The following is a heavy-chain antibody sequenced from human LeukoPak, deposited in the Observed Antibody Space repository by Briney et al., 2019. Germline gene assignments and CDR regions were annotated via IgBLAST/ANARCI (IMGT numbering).Heavy chain of an antibody. CDR3: ARGQYSSGPEDY. D-gene: IGHD6-19*01. V-gene: IGHV3-48*01. CDR1: GFIFSTYS. Sequence: PGGSLRLSCAASGFIFSTYSMNWVRQARGKGLEWVSYISSSSDTIYYADSVKGRFTISRDNAKNSLYLQMNSLRAEDTAVYYCARGQYSSGPEDYWGQGTLVTVSS. J-gene: IGHJ4*02. CDR2: ISSSSDTI.